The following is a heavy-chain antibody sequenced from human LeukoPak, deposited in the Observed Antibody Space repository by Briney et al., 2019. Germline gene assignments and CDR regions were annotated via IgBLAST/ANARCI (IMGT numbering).Heavy chain of an antibody. CDR3: ARGGVRYSYGLDAFDI. J-gene: IGHJ3*02. D-gene: IGHD5-18*01. CDR1: GYTFTGYY. Sequence: GASVKVSCKASGYTFTGYYMHWVRQAPGQGLEWMGRINPNSGGTNYAQKFQGRVTMTRDTSISTAYMELSRLRSDDTAVYYCARGGVRYSYGLDAFDIRGQGTMVTVSS. CDR2: INPNSGGT. V-gene: IGHV1-2*06.